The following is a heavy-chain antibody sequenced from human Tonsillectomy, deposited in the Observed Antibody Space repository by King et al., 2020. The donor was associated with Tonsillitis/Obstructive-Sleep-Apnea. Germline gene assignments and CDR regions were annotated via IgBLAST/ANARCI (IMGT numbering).Heavy chain of an antibody. CDR3: ARKRRYDGIAALIDY. V-gene: IGHV3-74*01. CDR1: GFTFSSYW. J-gene: IGHJ4*02. CDR2: INSDGSST. Sequence: VQLVESGGGLVQPGGSLRLSCAASGFTFSSYWMHWVRQAPGKGLVWVSRINSDGSSTTYADSVKGRFTISRDNAKNTLYLQMNSLRAEDTAVYYCARKRRYDGIAALIDYWGQGTLVTVSS. D-gene: IGHD6-25*01.